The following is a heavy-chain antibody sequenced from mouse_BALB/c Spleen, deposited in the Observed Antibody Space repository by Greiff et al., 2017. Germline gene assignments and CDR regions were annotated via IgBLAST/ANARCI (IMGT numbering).Heavy chain of an antibody. V-gene: IGHV10-1*02. D-gene: IGHD2-4*01. CDR3: VTTMITHYYAMDY. CDR1: GFTFNTYA. J-gene: IGHJ4*01. CDR2: IRSKSNNYAT. Sequence: EVHLVESGGGLVQPKGSLKLSCAASGFTFNTYAMNWVRQAPGKGLEWVARIRSKSNNYATYYADSVKDRFTISRDDSQSMLYLQMNNLKTEDTAMYYCVTTMITHYYAMDYWGQGTSVTVSS.